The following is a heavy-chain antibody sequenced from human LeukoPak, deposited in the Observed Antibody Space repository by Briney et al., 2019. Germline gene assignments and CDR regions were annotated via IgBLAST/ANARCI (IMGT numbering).Heavy chain of an antibody. Sequence: ASETLSLTCAVYGGSFSGYYWSWIRQPPGKGLEWIGEINHSGSTNYNPSLKSRVTISVDTSKNQFSLKLSSVTAADTAVYYCATRGFYGSGSYDNWFDPWGQGTLVTVSS. D-gene: IGHD3-10*01. J-gene: IGHJ5*02. CDR1: GGSFSGYY. CDR3: ATRGFYGSGSYDNWFDP. V-gene: IGHV4-34*01. CDR2: INHSGST.